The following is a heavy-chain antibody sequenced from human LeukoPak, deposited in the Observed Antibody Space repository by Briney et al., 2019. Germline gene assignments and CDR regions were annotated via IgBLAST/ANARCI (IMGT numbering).Heavy chain of an antibody. D-gene: IGHD4-17*01. CDR1: GFFVSNNY. V-gene: IGHV3-53*01. Sequence: GGSLRLSCAASGFFVSNNYLTWVRQAPGKGLEWVSVIYRGGDTFYGDSVKGRFTISRDNSKNTLYLQMNSLRAEDTAVYYCAKDLAVTSDYWGQGTLVTVSS. J-gene: IGHJ4*02. CDR2: IYRGGDT. CDR3: AKDLAVTSDY.